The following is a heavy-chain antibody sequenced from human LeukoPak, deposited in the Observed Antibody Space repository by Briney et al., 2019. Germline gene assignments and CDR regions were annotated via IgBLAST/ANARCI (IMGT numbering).Heavy chain of an antibody. J-gene: IGHJ4*02. Sequence: PGGSLRHSLVASGFTFSSYRISWVRQAPGKGLEWVANIKQDGSEKYFVDSVKGRFTISRDNAKNSLYLQMNSLRAEDTAVYYCARCDWTFDYWGRGTLVSVSS. CDR2: IKQDGSEK. CDR3: ARCDWTFDY. D-gene: IGHD2-21*02. CDR1: GFTFSSYR. V-gene: IGHV3-7*01.